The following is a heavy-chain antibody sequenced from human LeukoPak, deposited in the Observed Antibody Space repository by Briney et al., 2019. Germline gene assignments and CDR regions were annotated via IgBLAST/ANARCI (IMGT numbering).Heavy chain of an antibody. CDR1: GFTFSSYA. Sequence: GGSLRLSCAAPGFTFSSYAMSWVRQAPGKGLEWVSAISGSGGSTYYADSVKGRFTISRDNSKNTLYLQMNSLRAEDTAVYYCAKGNYYDSSGYSGYWGQGTLVTVSS. CDR3: AKGNYYDSSGYSGY. CDR2: ISGSGGST. J-gene: IGHJ4*02. V-gene: IGHV3-23*01. D-gene: IGHD3-22*01.